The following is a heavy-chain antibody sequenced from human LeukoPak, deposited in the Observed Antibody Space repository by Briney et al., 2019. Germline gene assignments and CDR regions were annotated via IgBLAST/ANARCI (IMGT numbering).Heavy chain of an antibody. Sequence: SETLSLTCTVSGGSISSGSYYWSWIRQPAGKGLEWIGRIYTSGNTNYNASLKSRVTISVDTANNQFSLKLNSVTASDTAVYLCARSEGGLVYSNTWSTSRGRQAFDIWGQGTMVTVSS. D-gene: IGHD6-13*01. CDR2: IYTSGNT. V-gene: IGHV4-61*02. CDR3: ARSEGGLVYSNTWSTSRGRQAFDI. J-gene: IGHJ3*02. CDR1: GGSISSGSYY.